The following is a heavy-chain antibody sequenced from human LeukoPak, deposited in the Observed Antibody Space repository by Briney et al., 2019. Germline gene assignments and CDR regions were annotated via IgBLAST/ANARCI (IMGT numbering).Heavy chain of an antibody. D-gene: IGHD6-19*01. CDR2: INANSGTT. V-gene: IGHV3-23*01. CDR1: GFAFSVYA. CDR3: AKPISGGLAVTADWFHP. J-gene: IGHJ5*01. Sequence: GGSLRLSCTASGFAFSVYAMSWLRQPPGKGLEWVSTINANSGTTSYAASVRGRFTISRDNSKNALYLQLNTLRADDTATYYCAKPISGGLAVTADWFHPWGQGTLVVVSS.